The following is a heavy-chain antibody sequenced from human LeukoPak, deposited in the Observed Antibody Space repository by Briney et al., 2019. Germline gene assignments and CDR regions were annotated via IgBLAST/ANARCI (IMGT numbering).Heavy chain of an antibody. J-gene: IGHJ4*02. CDR2: ISSSSSYI. CDR3: ARGGSSGWYGDY. D-gene: IGHD6-19*01. CDR1: GFTFSSYG. V-gene: IGHV3-21*01. Sequence: PGGSLRLSCAVSGFTFSSYGMSWVRQAPGKGLEWVSSISSSSSYIYYADSVKGRFTISRDNAKNSLYLQMNSLRAEDTAVYYCARGGSSGWYGDYWGQGTLVTVSS.